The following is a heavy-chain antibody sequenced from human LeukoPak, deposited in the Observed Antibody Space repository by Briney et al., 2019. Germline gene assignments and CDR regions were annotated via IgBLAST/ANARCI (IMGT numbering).Heavy chain of an antibody. D-gene: IGHD3-22*01. CDR2: IIPILDIA. V-gene: IGHV1-69*04. CDR3: ARSYDSSGYYYDY. CDR1: GGTFSTYA. Sequence: ASVKASCKASGGTFSTYAISWVRQAPGQGLEWMGRIIPILDIANYARKFLGRVTITADRSTSTAYMELSSLRSEDTAVYYCARSYDSSGYYYDYWGQGTLVTVSS. J-gene: IGHJ4*02.